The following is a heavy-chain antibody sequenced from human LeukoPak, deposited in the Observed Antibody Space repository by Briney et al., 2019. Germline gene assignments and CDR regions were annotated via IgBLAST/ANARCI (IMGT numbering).Heavy chain of an antibody. Sequence: GGSLRLSCAASGFTFSDHYMDWVRQAPGKGLEWVASINHNGNVNYYVDSVKGRFTISRDNAKNSLYLQMSNLRAEDTAVYFCARGGGLDVWGQGATVTVSS. CDR1: GFTFSDHY. V-gene: IGHV3-7*03. D-gene: IGHD3-16*01. CDR3: ARGGGLDV. J-gene: IGHJ6*02. CDR2: INHNGNVN.